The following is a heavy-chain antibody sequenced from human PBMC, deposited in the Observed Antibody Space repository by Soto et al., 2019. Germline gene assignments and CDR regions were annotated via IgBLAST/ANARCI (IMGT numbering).Heavy chain of an antibody. V-gene: IGHV4-59*07. D-gene: IGHD1-26*01. CDR2: IYYSGST. CDR1: GGSISSSY. J-gene: IGHJ6*03. Sequence: SDTLSLTCTFIGGSISSSYCSLIRQPPGKGLEWIGYIYYSGSTNYNPSLKSRVTISVDTSKNQFSLKLSSVTAADTAVYYCARGAHYYYYMDVWGKGTTVT. CDR3: ARGAHYYYYMDV.